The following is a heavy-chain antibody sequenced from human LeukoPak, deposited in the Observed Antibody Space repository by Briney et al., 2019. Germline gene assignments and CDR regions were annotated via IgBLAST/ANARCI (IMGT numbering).Heavy chain of an antibody. V-gene: IGHV1-2*02. D-gene: IGHD5-18*01. Sequence: ASVKVSCKASGYTFTGYYMHWVRQALGQGLEWMGWINPNSGGTNYAQKFQGRVTMTRGTSISTAYMELSRLRSDDTAVYYCARDRGYSYGSTLDYWGQGTLVTVSS. J-gene: IGHJ4*02. CDR3: ARDRGYSYGSTLDY. CDR2: INPNSGGT. CDR1: GYTFTGYY.